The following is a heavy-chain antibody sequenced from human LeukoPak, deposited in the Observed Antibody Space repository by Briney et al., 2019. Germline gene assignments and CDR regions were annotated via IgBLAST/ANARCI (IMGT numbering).Heavy chain of an antibody. CDR1: GFTFSSYA. CDR3: AKVPGRATYYFDY. V-gene: IGHV3-23*01. D-gene: IGHD5-12*01. Sequence: GGSLRLSCAASGFTFSSYAVSWVRQAPGRGLEWVSAISASGGNTYYADSVKGRFTSSRDNSKNTLYLQLDRLRVEDTAIYYCAKVPGRATYYFDYWGQGTLVTVSS. CDR2: ISASGGNT. J-gene: IGHJ4*02.